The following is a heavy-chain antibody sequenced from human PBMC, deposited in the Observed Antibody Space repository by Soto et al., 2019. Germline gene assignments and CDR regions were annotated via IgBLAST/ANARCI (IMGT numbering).Heavy chain of an antibody. J-gene: IGHJ6*02. CDR3: ATSIAARRQGYYYGMHV. CDR1: GYSFTSYW. D-gene: IGHD6-6*01. CDR2: IDPSDSYT. V-gene: IGHV5-10-1*01. Sequence: PGESLKISCKGSGYSFTSYWISWVRQMPGKGLEWMGRIDPSDSYTNYSPSFQGHVTISADKSISTAYLQWSSLKASDTAMYYCATSIAARRQGYYYGMHVWGQGTTVTVSS.